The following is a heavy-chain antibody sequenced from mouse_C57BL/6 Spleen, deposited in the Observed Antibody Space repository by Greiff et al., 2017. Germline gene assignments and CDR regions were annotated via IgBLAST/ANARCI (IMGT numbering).Heavy chain of an antibody. D-gene: IGHD3-2*02. CDR2: IDPSDSET. V-gene: IGHV1-52*01. Sequence: VQLQQPGAELVRPGSSVKLSCKASGYTFTSYWMPWVKQRPIQGLEWIGNIDPSDSETHYNQKFKDKATLTVDKSSSTAYMQRSSLTSEDSAVYYCARSRCAAQNYFDYWGQGTTLTVSS. CDR1: GYTFTSYW. CDR3: ARSRCAAQNYFDY. J-gene: IGHJ2*01.